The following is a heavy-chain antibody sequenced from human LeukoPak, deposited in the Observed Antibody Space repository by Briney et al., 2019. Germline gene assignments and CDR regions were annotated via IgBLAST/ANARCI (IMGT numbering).Heavy chain of an antibody. V-gene: IGHV3-23*01. D-gene: IGHD2-21*01. CDR2: ISGSGGST. J-gene: IGHJ3*02. CDR1: GFTFSTYA. CDR3: AKGSGITIPHGFDI. Sequence: GGSLRLSCAASGFTFSTYAMSWVRQAPGKGLEWVSSISGSGGSTFYADSVKGRFTISRDNSKNTLYLQMNSLRAEDTAVYYCAKGSGITIPHGFDIWGQGTMVTVSS.